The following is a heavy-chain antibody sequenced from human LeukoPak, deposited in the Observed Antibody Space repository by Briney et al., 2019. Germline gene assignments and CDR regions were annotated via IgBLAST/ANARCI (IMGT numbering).Heavy chain of an antibody. V-gene: IGHV3-21*01. J-gene: IGHJ4*02. CDR1: GFTFSSYS. D-gene: IGHD6-13*01. CDR2: ISSSSSYI. CDR3: ARDLGAAAGFDY. Sequence: GGSLRLSCAASGFTFSSYSMNWVRQAPGKGLEWVSSISSSSSYIYYADSVKGRFTISRDNAKNSLYLQMNSLRAEDTAVYYCARDLGAAAGFDYWGQGTLVTVSS.